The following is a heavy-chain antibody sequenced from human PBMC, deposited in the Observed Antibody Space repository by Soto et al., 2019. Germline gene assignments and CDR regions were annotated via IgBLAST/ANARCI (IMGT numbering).Heavy chain of an antibody. CDR2: ISYDGSNK. D-gene: IGHD1-1*01. J-gene: IGHJ6*02. CDR3: ARSTTPGPYYYGMDV. CDR1: GFTFSSYA. V-gene: IGHV3-30-3*01. Sequence: GGSLRLSCAASGFTFSSYAMHWVRQAPGKGLEWVAVISYDGSNKYYADSVKGRFTISRDNSKNTLYLQMNSLRAEDAAVYYCARSTTPGPYYYGMDVWGQGTTVTVSS.